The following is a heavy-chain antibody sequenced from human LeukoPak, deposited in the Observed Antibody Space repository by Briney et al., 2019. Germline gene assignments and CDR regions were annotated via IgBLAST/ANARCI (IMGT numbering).Heavy chain of an antibody. CDR3: VRVGHTSGWDFDY. J-gene: IGHJ4*02. CDR1: GYTFTGHY. Sequence: AASVRASCKASGYTFTGHYIHWVRQAPGQGLGWMGFINPNSGGTNYAQKSQGRVTMTRDTSVSTAYMELSRLTSDDTAVYYCVRVGHTSGWDFDYWGRGTLVTVS. V-gene: IGHV1-2*02. CDR2: INPNSGGT. D-gene: IGHD6-19*01.